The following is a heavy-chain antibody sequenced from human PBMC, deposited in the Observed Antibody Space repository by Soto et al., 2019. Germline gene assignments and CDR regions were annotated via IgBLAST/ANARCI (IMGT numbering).Heavy chain of an antibody. V-gene: IGHV3-33*01. J-gene: IGHJ4*02. CDR3: ARDVVSNSGRYPVDH. CDR1: GFTFSIYG. CDR2: IWSDGSNE. D-gene: IGHD6-19*01. Sequence: GGSLRLSCAASGFTFSIYGMHWVRQASGKGLEWVAVIWSDGSNEYYADSVKGRFTISRDNSKNTLYLQMNSLRVEDTAVYFCARDVVSNSGRYPVDHWGQGTLVTVSS.